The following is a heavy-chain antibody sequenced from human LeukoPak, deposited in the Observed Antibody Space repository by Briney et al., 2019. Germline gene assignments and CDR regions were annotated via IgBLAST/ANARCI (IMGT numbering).Heavy chain of an antibody. V-gene: IGHV4-34*01. Sequence: SETLSLTCAVYGGSFSGYYWSWIRQPPGTGLEWIGEINHSGSTNYNPSLKSRVTISVDTSKNQFSLKLSSVTAADTAVYYCARGTVGATHLDYWGQGTLGTVSS. CDR1: GGSFSGYY. CDR2: INHSGST. CDR3: ARGTVGATHLDY. D-gene: IGHD1-26*01. J-gene: IGHJ4*02.